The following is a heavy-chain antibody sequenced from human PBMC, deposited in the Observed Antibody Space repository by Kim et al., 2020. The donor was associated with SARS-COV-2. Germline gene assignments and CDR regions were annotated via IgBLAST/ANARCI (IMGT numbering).Heavy chain of an antibody. CDR3: ANLVRGVVTWIGFDS. D-gene: IGHD3-10*01. CDR1: GGSIKDDY. V-gene: IGHV4-59*03. Sequence: SETLSLTCTVSGGSIKDDYWSWIRQSPDKGLEWIGYVSYTRGSNYNPSLQSRVTISADTSKNQFSLKLNSVTAADTAVYYCANLVRGVVTWIGFDSCGQG. CDR2: VSYTRGS. J-gene: IGHJ4*02.